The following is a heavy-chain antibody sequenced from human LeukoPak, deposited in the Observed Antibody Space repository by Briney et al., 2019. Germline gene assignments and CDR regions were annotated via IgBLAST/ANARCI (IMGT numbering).Heavy chain of an antibody. D-gene: IGHD3-3*01. CDR1: GGTFSSYA. CDR2: IIPIFGTA. J-gene: IGHJ5*02. CDR3: ARLYDFSPPNWFDP. Sequence: ASVKVSCKDSGGTFSSYAISWVRQAPGQGLEWMGGIIPIFGTANYAQKFQGRVTITADESTSTAYMELSSLRSEDTAVYYCARLYDFSPPNWFDPWGQGTLVTVSS. V-gene: IGHV1-69*13.